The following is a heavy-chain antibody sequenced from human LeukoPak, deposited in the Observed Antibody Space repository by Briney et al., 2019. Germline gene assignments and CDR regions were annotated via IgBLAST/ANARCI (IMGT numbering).Heavy chain of an antibody. CDR1: GNSFTSYW. Sequence: GESLKISFKGSGNSFTSYWNGWVRQMPGKGLEWMGIIYPGDSDTRYSPSFPGQITLSADQSISPAYLQASSLKTSGTASYYMWSSGDYGWGYYFDYWGQGTLVTVSS. D-gene: IGHD4-17*01. CDR2: IYPGDSDT. V-gene: IGHV5-51*01. J-gene: IGHJ4*02. CDR3: WSSGDYGWGYYFDY.